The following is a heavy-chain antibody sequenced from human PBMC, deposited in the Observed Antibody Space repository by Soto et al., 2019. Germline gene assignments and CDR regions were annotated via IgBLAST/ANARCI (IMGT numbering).Heavy chain of an antibody. CDR2: IWYDGSNK. CDR1: GFTFSSYG. Sequence: QVQLMESGGGVVQPGRSLRLSCAASGFTFSSYGMHWVRQAPGKGLEWVAVIWYDGSNKYYADSVKGRFTISRDNSKNTLYLQMNSLRAEDTAVYYCARVLTHGVYYYYMDVWGKGTTVTVSS. D-gene: IGHD3-9*01. V-gene: IGHV3-33*01. CDR3: ARVLTHGVYYYYMDV. J-gene: IGHJ6*03.